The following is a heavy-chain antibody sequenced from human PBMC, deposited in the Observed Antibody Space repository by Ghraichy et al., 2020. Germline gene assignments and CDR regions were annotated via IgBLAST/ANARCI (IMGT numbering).Heavy chain of an antibody. J-gene: IGHJ4*02. V-gene: IGHV4-59*01. D-gene: IGHD3-22*01. CDR2: IYYSGST. CDR3: ARLIPSYYYDSTGYFDY. Sequence: SETLSLTCTVSGGSISSYYWSWIRQPPGKGLEWIGYIYYSGSTNYNPSPKSRVTISVDTSKNQFSLKLSPVTAADTAVYYCARLIPSYYYDSTGYFDYWGQRTLVVVPS. CDR1: GGSISSYY.